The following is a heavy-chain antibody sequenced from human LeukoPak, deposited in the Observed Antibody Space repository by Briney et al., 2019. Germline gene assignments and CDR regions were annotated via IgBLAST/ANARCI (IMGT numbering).Heavy chain of an antibody. J-gene: IGHJ6*02. CDR2: IIPILGIA. D-gene: IGHD2-15*01. V-gene: IGHV1-69*04. CDR3: ARQSEDSEDYYYYGMDV. Sequence: SVKVSCKASGGTFSSYAISWVRQAPGQGLEWMGRIIPILGIANYAQKFQDRVTITADKSTSTAYMELSSLRSEDTAVYYCARQSEDSEDYYYYGMDVWGQGTTVTVSS. CDR1: GGTFSSYA.